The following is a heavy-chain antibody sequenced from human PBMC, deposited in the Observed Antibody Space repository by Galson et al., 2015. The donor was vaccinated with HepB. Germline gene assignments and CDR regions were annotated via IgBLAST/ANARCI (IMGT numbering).Heavy chain of an antibody. D-gene: IGHD2/OR15-2a*01. Sequence: SVKVSCKASGYTFTNYAVNWVRQAPGQGLEWMGWINTNTGNPTYAQAITGRYVFSLDTSVSTAYLQISSLKAEDTAVYYCARDLTVSLDPWGQGTLVTVSS. CDR2: INTNTGNP. J-gene: IGHJ5*02. V-gene: IGHV7-4-1*02. CDR3: ARDLTVSLDP. CDR1: GYTFTNYA.